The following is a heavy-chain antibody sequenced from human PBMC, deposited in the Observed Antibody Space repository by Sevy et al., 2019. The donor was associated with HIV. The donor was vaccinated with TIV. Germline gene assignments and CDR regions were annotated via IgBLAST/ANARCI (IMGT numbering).Heavy chain of an antibody. CDR2: IYYSGST. V-gene: IGHV4-59*01. CDR3: ARASPAAPDYFDY. Sequence: SETLSLTCTVSDGSISSYYWSWIRQPPGKGLEWIGYIYYSGSTNYNPSLKSRVTISVDTSKNQFSLKLSSVTAADTAVYYCARASPAAPDYFDYWGQGTLVTVSS. J-gene: IGHJ4*02. D-gene: IGHD2-2*01. CDR1: DGSISSYY.